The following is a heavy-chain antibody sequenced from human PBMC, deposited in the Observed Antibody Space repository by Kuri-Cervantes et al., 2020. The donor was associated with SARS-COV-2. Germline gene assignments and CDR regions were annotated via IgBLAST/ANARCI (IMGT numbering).Heavy chain of an antibody. Sequence: GESLKISCAASGFTFRGHWIHWVRQAPGKGLVWVSRINPDGSYTNNADSVKGRFTLSRDNAKNMLFLQMNSLRAEDTAVYYCARGVGIGASSGYLADYWGQGTLVTVSS. CDR2: INPDGSYT. D-gene: IGHD3-22*01. CDR3: ARGVGIGASSGYLADY. CDR1: GFTFRGHW. J-gene: IGHJ4*02. V-gene: IGHV3-74*01.